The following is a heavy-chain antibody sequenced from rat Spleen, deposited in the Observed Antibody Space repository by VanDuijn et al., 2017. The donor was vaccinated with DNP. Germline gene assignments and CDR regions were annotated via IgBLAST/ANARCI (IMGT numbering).Heavy chain of an antibody. D-gene: IGHD1-1*01. V-gene: IGHV3-1*01. Sequence: VQLQESGPGLVKPSQSLSLTCSVTGYSITSNYWGWIRKFPGDKMEWIGHISYGGNTRYNPSLKSRISITRDTSKNQFFLQLNSLTTEDTATYYCARLRLEWEVRAMDAWGQGTSVTVSS. CDR3: ARLRLEWEVRAMDA. CDR1: GYSITSNY. CDR2: ISYGGNT. J-gene: IGHJ4*01.